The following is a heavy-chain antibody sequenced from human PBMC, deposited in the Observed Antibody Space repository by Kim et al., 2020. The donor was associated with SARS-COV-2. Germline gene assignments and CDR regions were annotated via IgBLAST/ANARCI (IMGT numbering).Heavy chain of an antibody. CDR3: AKTAVAYEVDYYYMDV. Sequence: VKGRFTISRDNSKNTLYLQMNSLRAEDTAVYYCAKTAVAYEVDYYYMDVWGKGTTVTVSS. J-gene: IGHJ6*03. V-gene: IGHV3-30*02. D-gene: IGHD6-19*01.